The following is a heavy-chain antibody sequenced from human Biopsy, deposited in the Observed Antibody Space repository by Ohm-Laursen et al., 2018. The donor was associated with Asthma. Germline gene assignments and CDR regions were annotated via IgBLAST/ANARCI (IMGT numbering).Heavy chain of an antibody. V-gene: IGHV3-30*18. D-gene: IGHD1-26*01. CDR1: GFTFSNYG. J-gene: IGHJ4*02. CDR3: AKDVFPGWELRRGPDY. CDR2: ISFDGSNK. Sequence: SLRLSCSASGFTFSNYGTHWVRQAPGKGLDWVAVISFDGSNKNYTDSVKGRFTISRDNSRNTLHLQMNSLRAEDTAVYYCAKDVFPGWELRRGPDYWGQGTLVTVSA.